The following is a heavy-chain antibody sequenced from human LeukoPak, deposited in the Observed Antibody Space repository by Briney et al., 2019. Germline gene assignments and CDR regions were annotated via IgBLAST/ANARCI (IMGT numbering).Heavy chain of an antibody. CDR3: ATHYYDSSGPGDY. J-gene: IGHJ4*02. D-gene: IGHD3-22*01. CDR2: IYYTGST. Sequence: PSETLSLTCTVSGGSISSSSYYWSWIRQPPGKGLEWIGYIYYTGSTKYNASLKSRVTISVDTSKNQFSLKLSSVTAADTAVYYCATHYYDSSGPGDYWGQGTLVTVSS. CDR1: GGSISSSSYY. V-gene: IGHV4-61*05.